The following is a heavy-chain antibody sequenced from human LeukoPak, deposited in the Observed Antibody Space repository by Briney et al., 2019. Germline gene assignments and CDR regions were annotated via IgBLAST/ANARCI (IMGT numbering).Heavy chain of an antibody. CDR3: ARHVGVGKYYFDY. J-gene: IGHJ4*02. CDR1: GDSVSSSGHF. D-gene: IGHD4-23*01. CDR2: MYYSGSS. V-gene: IGHV4-39*01. Sequence: SETLSLTCTVSGDSVSSSGHFWAWIRQPPGKGQEWIGSMYYSGSSYYNPSLKSRVTISVDTSKNQFSLKLSSVTAADTAMYYCARHVGVGKYYFDYWGQGTLVTVSS.